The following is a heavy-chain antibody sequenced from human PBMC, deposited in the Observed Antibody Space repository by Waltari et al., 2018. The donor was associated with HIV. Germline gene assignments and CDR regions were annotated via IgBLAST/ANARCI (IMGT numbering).Heavy chain of an antibody. CDR2: IKDKPNAEAV. D-gene: IGHD6-13*01. V-gene: IGHV3-15*01. CDR1: GFIFSDAW. CDR3: ITWQVGSS. Sequence: EVQLVESGGGLVKPGDSLRLSCAASGFIFSDAWMIWVRQAQGKGLQWVGRIKDKPNAEAVDYGAAVEGRVTSSRDDSNNIVFLQMRSLTIEDTAVYFCITWQVGSSWGQGTLVTVSS. J-gene: IGHJ4*02.